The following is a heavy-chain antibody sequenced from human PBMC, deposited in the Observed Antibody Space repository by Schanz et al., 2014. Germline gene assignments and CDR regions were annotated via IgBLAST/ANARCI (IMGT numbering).Heavy chain of an antibody. D-gene: IGHD6-19*01. J-gene: IGHJ4*02. CDR3: AASSGWHPSTDY. CDR2: INSVGSNT. Sequence: EVQLVQSGGGLVQPGGSLRLSCAASGFTFSSHWMHWVRQDPGKGLVWVARINSVGSNTDYADSVTGRFTISRDNAKSSLYLQMNSLRVEDTAVYYCAASSGWHPSTDYWGQGTLVTDSS. CDR1: GFTFSSHW. V-gene: IGHV3-74*01.